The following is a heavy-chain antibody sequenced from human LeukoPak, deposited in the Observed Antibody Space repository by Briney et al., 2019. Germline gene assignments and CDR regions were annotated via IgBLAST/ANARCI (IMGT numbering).Heavy chain of an antibody. V-gene: IGHV3-23*01. J-gene: IGHJ3*01. CDR1: GFTFSSSA. CDR2: ISGSGGVT. D-gene: IGHD3-10*01. Sequence: SGGSLRLSCAASGFTFSSSAMSWVRQAPGKGLEWASAISGSGGVTYYRDSVKGRFTVSRDNSKNTLYLQMNSLRAEDTALYYCAKNGSGTSRAFDVWGQGTMVTVSS. CDR3: AKNGSGTSRAFDV.